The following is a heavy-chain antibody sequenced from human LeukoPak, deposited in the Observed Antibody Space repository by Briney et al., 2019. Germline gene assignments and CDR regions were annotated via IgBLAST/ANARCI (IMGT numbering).Heavy chain of an antibody. CDR3: ATEGGSGSYYGDDAFDM. Sequence: PGGSLRLSCEASGFSFTNTWMSWVRQAPGKGPEWVGRVKSKADDGTTDYAATVQGRFTISRDDSKNTLSLQMNSLKTEDTAVYYCATEGGSGSYYGDDAFDMWGQGTMVTVSS. CDR2: VKSKADDGTT. V-gene: IGHV3-15*01. CDR1: GFSFTNTW. D-gene: IGHD3-10*01. J-gene: IGHJ3*02.